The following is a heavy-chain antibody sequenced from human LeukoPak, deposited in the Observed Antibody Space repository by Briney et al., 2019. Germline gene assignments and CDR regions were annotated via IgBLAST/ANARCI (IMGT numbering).Heavy chain of an antibody. CDR1: GGSFSGYY. D-gene: IGHD6-13*01. CDR3: ARVLGYSSRGPYYFDY. V-gene: IGHV4-34*01. J-gene: IGHJ4*02. CDR2: INHSGST. Sequence: SETLSLTCAVYGGSFSGYYWSWIRQPPGKGLEWIGEINHSGSTNYNPSLKSRVTISVDTSKNQFSLKLSSVTAADTAVYYCARVLGYSSRGPYYFDYWGQGTLVTVSS.